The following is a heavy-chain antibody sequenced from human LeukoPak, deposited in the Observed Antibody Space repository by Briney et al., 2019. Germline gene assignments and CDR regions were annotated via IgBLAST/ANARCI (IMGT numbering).Heavy chain of an antibody. V-gene: IGHV3-7*01. D-gene: IGHD3-10*01. CDR3: VRDAWFGESRA. J-gene: IGHJ4*02. Sequence: GGSLRLSCAASGFTFSSFWISWVRQGPGKGLEWVANIKTDGSEKYYVDSVKGRFTISRDNAKNSAYQQMNSLRVEDTAMYYCVRDAWFGESRAGGQGTLVTVSP. CDR2: IKTDGSEK. CDR1: GFTFSSFW.